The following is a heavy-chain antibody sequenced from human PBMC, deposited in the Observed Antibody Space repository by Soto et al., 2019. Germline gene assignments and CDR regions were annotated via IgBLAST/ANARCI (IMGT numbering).Heavy chain of an antibody. V-gene: IGHV4-34*01. CDR3: ARGESCSGGSCSANNWFDP. Sequence: SETLSLTCAVYGGSFSGYYWSWIRQPPGKGLEWIGEINHSGSTNYNPSLKSRVTISVDTSKNQFSLKLSSVTAADTAVYYCARGESCSGGSCSANNWFDPWGQGTLVTVSS. CDR1: GGSFSGYY. CDR2: INHSGST. J-gene: IGHJ5*02. D-gene: IGHD2-15*01.